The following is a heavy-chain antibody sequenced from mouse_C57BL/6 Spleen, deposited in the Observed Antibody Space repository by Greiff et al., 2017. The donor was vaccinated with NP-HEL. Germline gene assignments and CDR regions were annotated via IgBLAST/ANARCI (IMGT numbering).Heavy chain of an antibody. Sequence: QVQLKQSGAELARPGASVKLSCKASGYTFTSYGISWVKQRTGQGLEWIGEIYPRSGNTYYNEKFKGKATLTADKSSSTAYMELRSLTSEDSAVYFCARGRPTVVATNFDGWGTGTTVTVSS. CDR3: ARGRPTVVATNFDG. CDR1: GYTFTSYG. V-gene: IGHV1-81*01. J-gene: IGHJ1*03. CDR2: IYPRSGNT. D-gene: IGHD1-1*01.